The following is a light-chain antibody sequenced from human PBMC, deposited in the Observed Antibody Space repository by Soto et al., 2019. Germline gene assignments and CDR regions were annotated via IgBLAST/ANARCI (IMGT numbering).Light chain of an antibody. J-gene: IGKJ1*01. CDR1: QGISSY. CDR3: QQYYSYPPT. Sequence: AIRMTQSPSSLSASTGDRVTITCRASQGISSYLAWYQQKPGKAPKLLIYAASTLQSGVPSRFSGSGSGTDFTLPISCLQSEDFATYYCQQYYSYPPTFGQGNKVEIK. V-gene: IGKV1-8*01. CDR2: AAS.